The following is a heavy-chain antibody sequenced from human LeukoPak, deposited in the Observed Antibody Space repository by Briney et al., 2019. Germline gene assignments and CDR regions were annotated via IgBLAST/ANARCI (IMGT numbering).Heavy chain of an antibody. D-gene: IGHD3-9*01. J-gene: IGHJ4*02. CDR2: IIPIFGTA. V-gene: IGHV1-69*05. CDR3: AREDYDILTGYSDYFDY. Sequence: ASVKVSCKASGGTFSSYAISWARQAPGQGLEWMGRIIPIFGTANYAQKFQGRVTITTNESTSTAYMELSSLRSEDTAVYYCAREDYDILTGYSDYFDYWGQGTLVTVSS. CDR1: GGTFSSYA.